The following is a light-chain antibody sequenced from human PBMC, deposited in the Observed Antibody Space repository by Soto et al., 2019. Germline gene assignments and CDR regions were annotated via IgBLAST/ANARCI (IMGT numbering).Light chain of an antibody. CDR2: GAS. CDR3: QQYDSSPRET. CDR1: QSVSSSY. J-gene: IGKJ2*01. V-gene: IGKV3-20*01. Sequence: EIVLTQSPGTLSFSPGARATLSCRASQSVSSSYLAWYQQKPGQAPRPLIYGASSMATGIPDRFSGSGSGTDFTLTISRLEPEDFAVYYCQQYDSSPRETFGQGTKLESK.